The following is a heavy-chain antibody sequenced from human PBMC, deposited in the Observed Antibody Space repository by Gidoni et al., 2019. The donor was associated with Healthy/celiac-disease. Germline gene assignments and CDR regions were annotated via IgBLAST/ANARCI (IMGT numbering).Heavy chain of an antibody. D-gene: IGHD1-26*01. CDR1: GYTLNELS. V-gene: IGHV1-24*01. J-gene: IGHJ3*02. Sequence: QVHLVQSGAAVNKPGASVKVSCKVSGYTLNELSMHWVRQSPGKGLEWMGGFDPEDGETIYAQKFQGRVTMTEDTSTDTAYMELSSLRSEDKAVYYCETAGGSYYFTAFDIWGQGTMVTVSS. CDR3: ETAGGSYYFTAFDI. CDR2: FDPEDGET.